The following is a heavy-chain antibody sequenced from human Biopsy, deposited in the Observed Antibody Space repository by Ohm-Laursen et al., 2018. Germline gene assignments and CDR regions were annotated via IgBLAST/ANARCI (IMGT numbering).Heavy chain of an antibody. CDR1: GFSFTGYY. CDR2: ISAYNGHT. D-gene: IGHD4-17*01. J-gene: IGHJ4*02. CDR3: ARDPHGEGRDYGSYFDY. Sequence: SSVKVSCKASGFSFTGYYIHWVRQAPGQGLEWMGWISAYNGHTKFARKFQDRATMTTDTSTTTAYMDLRSLRSDDTAVYYCARDPHGEGRDYGSYFDYWGQGTLVTVSS. V-gene: IGHV1-18*04.